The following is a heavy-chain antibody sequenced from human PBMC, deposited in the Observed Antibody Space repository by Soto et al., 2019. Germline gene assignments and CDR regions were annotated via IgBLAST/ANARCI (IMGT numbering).Heavy chain of an antibody. CDR3: ARDKITGLFDY. D-gene: IGHD2-8*02. J-gene: IGHJ4*02. CDR2: INYSGTT. Sequence: SETLSLTCNVSGSPISSYYWVWFRQPPGTGLEWVGEINYSGTTNYNPSLKSRVTISVDTSKNQFSLKLTSVTAADTAVYYCARDKITGLFDYWGQGTLVTVSS. V-gene: IGHV4-34*01. CDR1: GSPISSYY.